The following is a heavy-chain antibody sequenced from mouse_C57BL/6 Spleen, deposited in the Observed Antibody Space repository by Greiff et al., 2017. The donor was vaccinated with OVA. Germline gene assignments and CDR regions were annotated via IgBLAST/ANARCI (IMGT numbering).Heavy chain of an antibody. CDR2: IYPGDGDT. J-gene: IGHJ2*01. CDR3: AREGIITTVGHYFDY. CDR1: GYAFSSYW. D-gene: IGHD1-1*01. Sequence: QVHVKQSGAELVKPGASVKISCKASGYAFSSYWMNWVKQRPGKGLEWIGQIYPGDGDTNYNGKFKGKATLTADKSSSTAYMQLSSLTSEDSAVYFCAREGIITTVGHYFDYWGQGTTLTVSS. V-gene: IGHV1-80*01.